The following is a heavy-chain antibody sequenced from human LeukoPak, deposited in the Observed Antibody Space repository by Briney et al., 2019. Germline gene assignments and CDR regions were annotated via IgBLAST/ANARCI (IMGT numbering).Heavy chain of an antibody. CDR3: ARVVRGVYFDY. D-gene: IGHD3-10*01. J-gene: IGHJ4*02. CDR1: GITIRNYG. V-gene: IGHV3-20*04. CDR2: INWNGGST. Sequence: WGSLRLSCAASGITIRNYGMSWVRQAPGKGLEWVSGINWNGGSTGYADSVKGRFTISRDNAKNSLYLQMNSLRAEDTALYYCARVVRGVYFDYWGQGTLVTVSS.